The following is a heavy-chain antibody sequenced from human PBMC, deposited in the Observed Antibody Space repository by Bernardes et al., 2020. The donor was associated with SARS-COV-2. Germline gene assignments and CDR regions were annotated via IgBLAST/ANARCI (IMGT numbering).Heavy chain of an antibody. Sequence: GGSLSLSCAASGFTFDDSAMHWVRQAPGKGLEWVAFISSGSGKMYYAESVKGRFSVSRDDAKNSLFLQMSSLRIEDTGVYYCARDGHVVGVTASDYWGQGTLVTVSS. CDR1: GFTFDDSA. CDR2: ISSGSGKM. V-gene: IGHV3-21*01. CDR3: ARDGHVVGVTASDY. J-gene: IGHJ4*02. D-gene: IGHD2-21*02.